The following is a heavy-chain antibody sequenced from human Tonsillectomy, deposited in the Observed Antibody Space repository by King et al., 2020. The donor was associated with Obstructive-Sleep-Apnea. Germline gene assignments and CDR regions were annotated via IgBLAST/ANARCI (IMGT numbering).Heavy chain of an antibody. J-gene: IGHJ4*02. Sequence: QVQLVESGGGVVQPGRSLRLSCAASGFTFSDYAMHWVRQAPGKGLEWVAVISFDGGNEYYADSVRGRFTISRDNSKNTLYLQMNTLRPEDTAVYYCARALPTTYYYGSGLDYWGRGTLVTVSS. CDR1: GFTFSDYA. D-gene: IGHD3-10*01. CDR2: ISFDGGNE. V-gene: IGHV3-30-3*01. CDR3: ARALPTTYYYGSGLDY.